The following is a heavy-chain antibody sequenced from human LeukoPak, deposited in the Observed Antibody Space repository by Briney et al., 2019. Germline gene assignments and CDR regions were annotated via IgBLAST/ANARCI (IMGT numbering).Heavy chain of an antibody. Sequence: GGSLRLSCAASGFTVSSNYMSWVRQAPGKGLEWVSVIYSGDNTYYADSVKGRFTVSRDNPKNTLYLQMNSLRVEDTAVYYCVREGGGSFLDSFDIWGQGKLVTVSS. J-gene: IGHJ3*02. V-gene: IGHV3-53*01. CDR3: VREGGGSFLDSFDI. D-gene: IGHD2-15*01. CDR2: IYSGDNT. CDR1: GFTVSSNY.